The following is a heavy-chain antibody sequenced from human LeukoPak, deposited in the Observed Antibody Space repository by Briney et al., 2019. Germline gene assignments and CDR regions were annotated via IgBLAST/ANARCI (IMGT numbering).Heavy chain of an antibody. D-gene: IGHD3-3*01. CDR3: AKDPTPYYDFWSGPNYFDY. Sequence: SGGSLRLSCAASGFTFSSYAMSWVRQAPGKGLEWVSAISGSGGSTYYADSVKGRFTISRDNSKNTLYLQMNSLRAEDTAVYYCAKDPTPYYDFWSGPNYFDYWGQGTLVTVSS. CDR2: ISGSGGST. V-gene: IGHV3-23*01. CDR1: GFTFSSYA. J-gene: IGHJ4*02.